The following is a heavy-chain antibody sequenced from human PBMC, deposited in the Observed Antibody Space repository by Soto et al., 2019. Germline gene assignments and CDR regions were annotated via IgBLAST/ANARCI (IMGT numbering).Heavy chain of an antibody. CDR3: ARADGRDAFTAYEV. Sequence: SETLSLTCTVSGGSISSYYWSWIRQPPGKGLEWIGYIYYSGSTNYNPSLKSRVTISVDTSKNQFSLRLSSVTAADTAVYYCARADGRDAFTAYEVWGQGTLVTVSS. CDR2: IYYSGST. CDR1: GGSISSYY. J-gene: IGHJ3*01. D-gene: IGHD1-26*01. V-gene: IGHV4-59*01.